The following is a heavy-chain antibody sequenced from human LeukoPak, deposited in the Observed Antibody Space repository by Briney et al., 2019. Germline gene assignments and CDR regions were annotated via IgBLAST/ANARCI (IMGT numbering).Heavy chain of an antibody. CDR3: AKDRYDSSGYLYYFDY. CDR2: ISYDGSNK. J-gene: IGHJ4*02. Sequence: GGSLRLSCAASGFTFSSYGMHWVRQAPGKGLEWVAVISYDGSNKYYADSVKGRFTISRDNSKNTLYLQMNSLRPEDTAVYYCAKDRYDSSGYLYYFDYWGQGTLVTVSS. D-gene: IGHD3-22*01. V-gene: IGHV3-30*18. CDR1: GFTFSSYG.